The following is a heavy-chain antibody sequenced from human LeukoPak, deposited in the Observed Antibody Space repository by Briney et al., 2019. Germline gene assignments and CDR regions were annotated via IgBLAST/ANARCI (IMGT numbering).Heavy chain of an antibody. CDR3: ARESPHSSSWYRYYFDY. CDR2: INPNSGGT. J-gene: IGHJ4*02. D-gene: IGHD6-13*01. CDR1: GYTFTGYY. Sequence: GASVKVSCKASGYTFTGYYMHWVRQAPGQGLEWMGWINPNSGGTNYAQKFQGRVTMTRDTSISTAYMELSRLRSDDTAVYYCARESPHSSSWYRYYFDYWGQGTLVTVSS. V-gene: IGHV1-2*02.